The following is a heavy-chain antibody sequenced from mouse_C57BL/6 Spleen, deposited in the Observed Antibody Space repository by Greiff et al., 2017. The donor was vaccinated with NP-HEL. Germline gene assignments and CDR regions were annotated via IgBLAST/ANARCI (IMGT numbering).Heavy chain of an antibody. CDR3: GITTVVATDWYFDV. J-gene: IGHJ1*03. CDR2: INPSSGYT. Sequence: QVQLQQSGAELARPGASVKMSCKASGYTFTSYTMHWVKQRPGQGLEWIGYINPSSGYTKYNQKFKDKATLTADKSSSTAYMQLSSLKSDDSAVYYCGITTVVATDWYFDVWGTGTTVTVSS. V-gene: IGHV1-4*01. CDR1: GYTFTSYT. D-gene: IGHD1-1*01.